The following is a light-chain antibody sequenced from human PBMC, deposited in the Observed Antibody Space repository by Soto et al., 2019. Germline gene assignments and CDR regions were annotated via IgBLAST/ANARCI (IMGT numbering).Light chain of an antibody. Sequence: QLVLTQPASVSGSPGQSITISCTGTSGDVGKYNYVSWYQQHPAKAPKLMIFEVSNRPSGVSNRFSGSKSGNTASLTISGLQAEDEAEYYCSSYTGSSTNTVVFGGRTKLTVL. V-gene: IGLV2-14*01. J-gene: IGLJ2*01. CDR1: SGDVGKYNY. CDR3: SSYTGSSTNTVV. CDR2: EVS.